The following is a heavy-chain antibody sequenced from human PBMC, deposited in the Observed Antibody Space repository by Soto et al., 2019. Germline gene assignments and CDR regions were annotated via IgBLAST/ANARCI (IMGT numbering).Heavy chain of an antibody. CDR2: ISGSGGST. CDR3: AKDRPHSSGPPESPIDY. Sequence: PGGSLRLSCAASGFTFSSYAMSWVRQAPGKGLEWVSAISGSGGSTYYADSVKGRFTISRDNSKNTLYLQMNSLRAEDTAVYYCAKDRPHSSGPPESPIDYWGQGTLVTVS. CDR1: GFTFSSYA. V-gene: IGHV3-23*01. J-gene: IGHJ4*02. D-gene: IGHD3-22*01.